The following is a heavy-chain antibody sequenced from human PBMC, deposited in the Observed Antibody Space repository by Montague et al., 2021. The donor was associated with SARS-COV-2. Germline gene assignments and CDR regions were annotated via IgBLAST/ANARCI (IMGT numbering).Heavy chain of an antibody. CDR2: ISYDGTNE. CDR3: ASLPAGNDYDHYYYSGLDV. D-gene: IGHD4-17*01. J-gene: IGHJ6*02. Sequence: SLRLSCAASGFNFNRYAMDWVRQAPGKGLEWVAVISYDGTNEDYADSVKGRFTISRDNSKNTLSLQMNSLRAEDTATYYCASLPAGNDYDHYYYSGLDVWGQGTTVTVSS. V-gene: IGHV3-30*04. CDR1: GFNFNRYA.